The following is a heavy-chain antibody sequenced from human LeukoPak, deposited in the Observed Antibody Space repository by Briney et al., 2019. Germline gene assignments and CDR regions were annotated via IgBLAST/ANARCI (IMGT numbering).Heavy chain of an antibody. J-gene: IGHJ5*02. Sequence: GESLKISCKASGYTFTNYWIGWVRQMPGKDLEWMGTIYPGDSDNRYNPSFQGQVTTSADKSISTAYLQWSSLRASDSAMYYCARRAYSHEWFDPWGQGTLVTVSS. CDR2: IYPGDSDN. V-gene: IGHV5-51*01. D-gene: IGHD5-12*01. CDR1: GYTFTNYW. CDR3: ARRAYSHEWFDP.